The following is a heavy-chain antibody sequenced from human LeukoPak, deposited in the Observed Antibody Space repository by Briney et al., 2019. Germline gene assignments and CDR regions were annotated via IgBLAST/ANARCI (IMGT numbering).Heavy chain of an antibody. D-gene: IGHD4-17*01. V-gene: IGHV3-21*01. CDR3: ARISMTTVTTDY. CDR2: ISSSSSYI. J-gene: IGHJ4*02. CDR1: GFTFSSYS. Sequence: GGSLRLSCAASGFTFSSYSMNWVRQAPGKGLEWVSSISSSSSYIYYADSVKGRFTISRDNSKNALYLQMNSLRAEDTAVYYCARISMTTVTTDYWGQGTLVTVSS.